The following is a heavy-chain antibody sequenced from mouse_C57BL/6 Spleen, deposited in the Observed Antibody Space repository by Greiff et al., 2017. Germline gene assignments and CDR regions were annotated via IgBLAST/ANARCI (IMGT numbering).Heavy chain of an antibody. CDR3: ARSGDSSYYAMDY. CDR1: GYTFTSYW. CDR2: IHPNSGST. Sequence: VQLQQPGAELVKPGASVTLSCKASGYTFTSYWMHWVKQRPGQGLEWIGMIHPNSGSTNYNEKFNSKATLTVDKSSSTAYMQLSSLTSEDSAVYYCARSGDSSYYAMDYWGQGTSVTVSS. D-gene: IGHD2-12*01. J-gene: IGHJ4*01. V-gene: IGHV1-64*01.